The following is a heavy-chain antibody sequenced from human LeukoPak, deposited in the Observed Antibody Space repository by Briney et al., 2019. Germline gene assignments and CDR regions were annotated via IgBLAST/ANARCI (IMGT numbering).Heavy chain of an antibody. CDR1: GGSFSGYY. V-gene: IGHV4-34*01. D-gene: IGHD2-2*01. Sequence: PSETLSLTCAVYGGSFSGYYWSWIRQPPGKGLEWGWEINHSGSTNYNPSLKSRVTISVDTSKNQFSLKLSSVTAADTAVYYCARAISRYCSSTSCSKGGHFDYWGQGTLVTVSS. CDR3: ARAISRYCSSTSCSKGGHFDY. J-gene: IGHJ4*02. CDR2: INHSGST.